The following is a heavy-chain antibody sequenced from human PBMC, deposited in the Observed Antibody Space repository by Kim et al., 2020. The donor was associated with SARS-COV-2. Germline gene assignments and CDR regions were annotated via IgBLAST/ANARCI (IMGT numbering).Heavy chain of an antibody. V-gene: IGHV4-39*01. Sequence: SETLSLTCTVSGGSISSSSYYWGWIRQPPGKGLEWIGSIYYSGSTYYNPSLKSRVTISVDTSKNQFSLKLSSVTAADTAVYYCARQGIAAAGHWGQGTLVTVSS. D-gene: IGHD6-13*01. CDR3: ARQGIAAAGH. J-gene: IGHJ4*02. CDR1: GGSISSSSYY. CDR2: IYYSGST.